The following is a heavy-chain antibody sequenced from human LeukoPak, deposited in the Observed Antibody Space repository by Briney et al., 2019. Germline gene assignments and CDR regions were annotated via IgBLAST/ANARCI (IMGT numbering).Heavy chain of an antibody. CDR3: ASSIAVAGTSTFDY. Sequence: SETLSLTCTVSGGSISSYYWSWIRQPAGKGLEWIGRIYTSGSTNYNPSLKSRVTMSVDTSKNQFSLKPSSVTAADTAVYYCASSIAVAGTSTFDYWGQGTLVTVSS. CDR2: IYTSGST. D-gene: IGHD6-19*01. J-gene: IGHJ4*02. V-gene: IGHV4-4*07. CDR1: GGSISSYY.